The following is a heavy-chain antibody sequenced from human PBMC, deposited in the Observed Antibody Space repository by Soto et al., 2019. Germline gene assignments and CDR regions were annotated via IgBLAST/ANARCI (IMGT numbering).Heavy chain of an antibody. J-gene: IGHJ4*02. D-gene: IGHD6-19*01. Sequence: GGSLRLSCAASGFTFSSYWMHWVRQAPGKGLVWVSRINSDGSSTSYADSVKGRFTISKDNAKNTLYLQMNSLRAEDTAVYYCARVRGLYSSGPYDYWGQGTLVTVSS. V-gene: IGHV3-74*01. CDR1: GFTFSSYW. CDR2: INSDGSST. CDR3: ARVRGLYSSGPYDY.